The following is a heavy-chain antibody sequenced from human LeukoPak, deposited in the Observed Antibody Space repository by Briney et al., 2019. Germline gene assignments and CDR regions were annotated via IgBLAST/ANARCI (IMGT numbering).Heavy chain of an antibody. CDR3: AKDLYGDISSIWPPGDY. J-gene: IGHJ4*02. CDR1: GYTFTGYY. D-gene: IGHD4-17*01. CDR2: INPNSGGT. V-gene: IGHV1-2*02. Sequence: ASVKVSCKASGYTFTGYYMHWVRQAPGQGLEWMGWINPNSGGTNYAQKFQGRVTMTRDTSISTAYMELSRLRSDDTALYYCAKDLYGDISSIWPPGDYWGQGTLVTVSS.